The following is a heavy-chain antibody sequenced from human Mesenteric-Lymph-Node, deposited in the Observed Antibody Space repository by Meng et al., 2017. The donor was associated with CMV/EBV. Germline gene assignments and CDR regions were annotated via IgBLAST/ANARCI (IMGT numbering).Heavy chain of an antibody. J-gene: IGHJ4*02. CDR3: AKDLDLGDSSAYLPYYFDY. CDR1: GFTFSIYS. V-gene: IGHV3-21*04. D-gene: IGHD3-22*01. Sequence: GESLKISCSASGFTFSIYSMNWVRQAPGKGLEWVSSISSSSSYIYYADSVKGRFTISRDNAKNSLYLQMNSLRADDTAVYYCAKDLDLGDSSAYLPYYFDYWGQGTLVTVSS. CDR2: ISSSSSYI.